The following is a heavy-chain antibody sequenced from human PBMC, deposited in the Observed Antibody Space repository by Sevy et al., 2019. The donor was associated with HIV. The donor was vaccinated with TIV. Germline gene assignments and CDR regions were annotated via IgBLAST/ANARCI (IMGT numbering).Heavy chain of an antibody. CDR2: ISGSGGST. V-gene: IGHV3-23*01. CDR3: AKAGARITMVRGVPFDY. Sequence: GESLKISCAASGFTFSSYAMSWVRQAPGKGLGWVSAISGSGGSTYYADSVKGRFTISRDNSKNTLYLQMNSLRAEDTAVYYCAKAGARITMVRGVPFDYWGQGTLVTVSS. D-gene: IGHD3-10*01. CDR1: GFTFSSYA. J-gene: IGHJ4*02.